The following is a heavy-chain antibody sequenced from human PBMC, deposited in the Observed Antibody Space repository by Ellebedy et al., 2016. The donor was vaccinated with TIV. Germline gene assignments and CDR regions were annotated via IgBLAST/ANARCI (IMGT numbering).Heavy chain of an antibody. CDR1: GYTFTTYD. D-gene: IGHD3-16*01. Sequence: AASVKVSCKTSGYTFTTYDIKWVRQATGQGLEWMGWMNPNNGETGYARKFQGRVTMTRDTSIGTAYMELSGLTSDETAVYYCARVTANNWFDLWGQGTLVTVSS. CDR3: ARVTANNWFDL. CDR2: MNPNNGET. V-gene: IGHV1-8*01. J-gene: IGHJ5*02.